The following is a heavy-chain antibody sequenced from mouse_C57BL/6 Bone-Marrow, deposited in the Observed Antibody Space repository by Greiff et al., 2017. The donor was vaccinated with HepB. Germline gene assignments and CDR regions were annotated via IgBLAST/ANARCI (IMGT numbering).Heavy chain of an antibody. Sequence: EVQVVESGAELVRPGASVKLSCTASGFNIKDDYMHWVKQRPEQGLEWIGWIDPENGDTEYASKFQGNATITADTSSNTAYLQLSSLTSEDTSVYYCTVYDYETWFAYWGQGTLVTVSA. CDR2: IDPENGDT. J-gene: IGHJ3*01. CDR1: GFNIKDDY. D-gene: IGHD2-4*01. CDR3: TVYDYETWFAY. V-gene: IGHV14-4*01.